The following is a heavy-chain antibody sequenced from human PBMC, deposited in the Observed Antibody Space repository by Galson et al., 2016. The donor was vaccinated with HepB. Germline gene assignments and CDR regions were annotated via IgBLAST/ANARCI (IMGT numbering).Heavy chain of an antibody. D-gene: IGHD1-26*01. V-gene: IGHV3-33*01. Sequence: SLRLSCAASGFTFSSYGMHWVRQAPGKGLGWVAVIWYDGSNKYYADSVKGRFTITRDNSKNTLYLQMNSLRAEDTAVYYCAREGIVGATIRYFDYWGQGTLVTVSS. CDR2: IWYDGSNK. CDR1: GFTFSSYG. J-gene: IGHJ4*02. CDR3: AREGIVGATIRYFDY.